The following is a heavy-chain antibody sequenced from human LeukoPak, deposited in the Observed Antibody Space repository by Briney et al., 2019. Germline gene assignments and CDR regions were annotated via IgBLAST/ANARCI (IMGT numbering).Heavy chain of an antibody. CDR3: TTVFSGGISDY. Sequence: PGGSLRLSCAASGFTFSNAWMSWVRQAPGKGLEWVGRIKGKTDGGTTDYAAPVKGRFTISRDDSKNTLYLQMNSLKTEDTAVYYCTTVFSGGISDYWGQGTLVTVSS. CDR2: IKGKTDGGTT. V-gene: IGHV3-15*01. D-gene: IGHD1-14*01. CDR1: GFTFSNAW. J-gene: IGHJ4*02.